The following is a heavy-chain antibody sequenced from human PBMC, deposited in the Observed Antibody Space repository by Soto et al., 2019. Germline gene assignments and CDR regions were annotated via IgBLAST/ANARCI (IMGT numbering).Heavy chain of an antibody. CDR1: GGSIPSSPHS. CDR3: AGQTFTIAAASYGRSNWFDP. D-gene: IGHD6-25*01. CDR2: IYFTGNT. Sequence: SEKLALTCTVSGGSIPSSPHSWGGVRQPPGPGVDWIGTIYFTGNTYYTPSLKSRLTMSIDTSKNEFSLRLNSVTAADTAVYYCAGQTFTIAAASYGRSNWFDPWGPGTLVTVSS. J-gene: IGHJ5*02. V-gene: IGHV4-39*01.